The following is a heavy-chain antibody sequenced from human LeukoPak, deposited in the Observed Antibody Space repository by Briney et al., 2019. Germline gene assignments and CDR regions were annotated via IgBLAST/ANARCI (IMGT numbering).Heavy chain of an antibody. CDR2: IKQDGSEK. Sequence: GGSLRLSCAASGFTFSSYWMSWARQAPGKGLEWVANIKQDGSEKYYVDSVKGRFTISRDNAKNSLYLQMNSLRAEGTAVYYCARHKITMVRGVMDYWGQGTLVTVSS. J-gene: IGHJ4*02. CDR3: ARHKITMVRGVMDY. CDR1: GFTFSSYW. D-gene: IGHD3-10*01. V-gene: IGHV3-7*01.